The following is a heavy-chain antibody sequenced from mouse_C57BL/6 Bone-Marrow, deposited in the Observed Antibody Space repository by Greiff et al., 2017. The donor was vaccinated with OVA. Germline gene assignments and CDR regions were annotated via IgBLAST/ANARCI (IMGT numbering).Heavy chain of an antibody. CDR3: ARNYGSDWYFDV. V-gene: IGHV1-55*01. D-gene: IGHD1-1*01. CDR1: GYTFTSYW. CDR2: IYPGSGST. Sequence: QVQLQQPGAELVKPEASVKMSCKASGYTFTSYWITWVKQSPGQGLEWIGDIYPGSGSTNYNEKFKSKATLTVDTSSSTAYMQLSSLTSEDSAVYYCARNYGSDWYFDVWGTGTTVTVSS. J-gene: IGHJ1*03.